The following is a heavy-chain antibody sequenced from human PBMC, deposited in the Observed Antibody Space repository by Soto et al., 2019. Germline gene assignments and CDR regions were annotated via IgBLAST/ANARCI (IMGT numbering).Heavy chain of an antibody. Sequence: QVQLQESGPGLVKPSQTLSLTCTVSGGSIRSGDYYWSWIRQPPGKGLEWIGYIYYSGSTYYNPSLKSRVTISVDTSKNQFSLNLSAVTAADTAMYYCARAGVATIYPGNNWFDRCCQVTLVTVSS. D-gene: IGHD5-12*01. V-gene: IGHV4-30-4*01. CDR1: GGSIRSGDYY. J-gene: IGHJ5*02. CDR2: IYYSGST. CDR3: ARAGVATIYPGNNWFDR.